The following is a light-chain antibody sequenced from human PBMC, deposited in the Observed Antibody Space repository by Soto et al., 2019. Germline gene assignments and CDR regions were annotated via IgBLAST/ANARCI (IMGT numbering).Light chain of an antibody. V-gene: IGKV3-15*01. CDR2: GAS. Sequence: EIVMTQSPATLSVSPGERATLSCRASQSVSSNLAWYQQKPGQAPRLLIYGASTRATGNPARFSGSGSGTEFTLTISSLLSEDFAVYYCQQYNNWPPWTFGQGTKVEIK. J-gene: IGKJ1*01. CDR1: QSVSSN. CDR3: QQYNNWPPWT.